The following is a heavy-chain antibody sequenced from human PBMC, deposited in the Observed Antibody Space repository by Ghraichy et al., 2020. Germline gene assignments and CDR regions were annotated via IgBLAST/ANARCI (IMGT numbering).Heavy chain of an antibody. CDR1: GFAFSTYA. CDR3: ARFVGSSVKVAEFVY. V-gene: IGHV3-21*01. J-gene: IGHJ4*02. Sequence: GGSLRLSCATSGFAFSTYAMAWIRQAPGQGLEWVSSISGNSASLDYVDSVKGRFTVSRDNANKSLFLQMTSLRAEDTAVYYCARFVGSSVKVAEFVYWGQGTLVTVSS. D-gene: IGHD3-10*01. CDR2: ISGNSASL.